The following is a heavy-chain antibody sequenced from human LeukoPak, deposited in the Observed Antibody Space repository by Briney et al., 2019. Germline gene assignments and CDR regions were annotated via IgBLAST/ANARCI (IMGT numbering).Heavy chain of an antibody. V-gene: IGHV4-31*03. J-gene: IGHJ6*02. D-gene: IGHD2-2*01. CDR2: IYYSGST. CDR1: GGSISSGGYY. Sequence: SQTLSLTCTVSGGSISSGGYYWSWIRQHPGKGLEWIGYIYYSGSTYYNPSLKSRVTISVDTSKNQFSLKLSSVTAADTAVYYCYCSSTSSNYYGMDVWGQGTTVTASS. CDR3: YCSSTSSNYYGMDV.